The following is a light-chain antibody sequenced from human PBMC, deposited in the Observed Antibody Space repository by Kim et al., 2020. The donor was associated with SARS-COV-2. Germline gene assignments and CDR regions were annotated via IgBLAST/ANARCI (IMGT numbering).Light chain of an antibody. CDR3: QQYGTSPCT. CDR2: DAS. CDR1: KGVASNY. V-gene: IGKV3-20*01. J-gene: IGKJ2*02. Sequence: TAGETDTLAGRASKGVASNYLAWYQQKPGQAPRLLSFDASTRATGISDRFSGSGSGTDFSLTISRLEPEDFAVYYCQQYGTSPCTFGQGTKLEI.